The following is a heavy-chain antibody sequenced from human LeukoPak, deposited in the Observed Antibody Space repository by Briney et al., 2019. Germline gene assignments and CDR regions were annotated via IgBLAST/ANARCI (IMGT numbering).Heavy chain of an antibody. CDR1: GGSISSGNYY. J-gene: IGHJ5*02. V-gene: IGHV4-61*02. D-gene: IGHD2/OR15-2a*01. CDR2: IYSSGRT. CDR3: ARGIDRNSYQLKGFDP. Sequence: SQTLSLTCTVSGGSISSGNYYWSWIRQPAGKELEWIGRIYSSGRTNYNPSLKSRVTISIDTSKNQFSVKLSSVTAADTAVYYCARGIDRNSYQLKGFDPWGQGTLVSVSS.